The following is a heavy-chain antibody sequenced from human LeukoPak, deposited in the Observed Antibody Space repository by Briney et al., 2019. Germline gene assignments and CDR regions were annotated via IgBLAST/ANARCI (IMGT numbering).Heavy chain of an antibody. CDR2: MNAENGNT. CDR3: ARGEIVITFGSSRPGDAFDI. D-gene: IGHD3-16*01. Sequence: ASVKVSCKASRYTFTSYARHWVRQAPGQRLDWMGWMNAENGNTKYSQKFQGRVTITRDTSASTAYMELSSLTSEDTAVYYCARGEIVITFGSSRPGDAFDIWGQGTMVTVSS. CDR1: RYTFTSYA. J-gene: IGHJ3*02. V-gene: IGHV1-3*01.